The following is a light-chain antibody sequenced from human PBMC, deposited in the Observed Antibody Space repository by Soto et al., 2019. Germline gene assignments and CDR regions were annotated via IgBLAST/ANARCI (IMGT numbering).Light chain of an antibody. CDR1: QGIGNA. V-gene: IGKV1-6*02. CDR2: GAS. CDR3: LQDINYPWT. J-gene: IGKJ1*01. Sequence: AVQVTQSPSSLSGXXGXXGXIXFLASQGIGNALGWYQQKPGKPPKVLIYGASNLQSGVPPRFSGSGSGTDFTLAISSLQPEDSATYYCLQDINYPWTFGQGTKVDIK.